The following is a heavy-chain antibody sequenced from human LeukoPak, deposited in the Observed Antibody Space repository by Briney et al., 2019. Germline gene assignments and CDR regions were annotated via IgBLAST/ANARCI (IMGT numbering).Heavy chain of an antibody. CDR2: ISADSGNT. V-gene: IGHV1-18*01. D-gene: IGHD3-10*01. J-gene: IGHJ6*02. Sequence: AAVQVSCKASGYTLSSYGLSWMRQAPGQGLEWMGWISADSGNTDYAQNLQGRVTMTTDTSTSTAYMELRSLRSDDTAVYYCARDKGNYYGSRSYKYGMDVWGQGTTVTVSS. CDR1: GYTLSSYG. CDR3: ARDKGNYYGSRSYKYGMDV.